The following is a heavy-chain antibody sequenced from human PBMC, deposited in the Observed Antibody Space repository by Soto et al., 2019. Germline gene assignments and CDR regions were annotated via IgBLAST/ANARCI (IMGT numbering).Heavy chain of an antibody. Sequence: PSETLSLTCTVSGGSISTSSWNWIRQAPGKGLEWIGCVYYTGNTNYNPSLKSRVTMSLDTSKNQFSLKLSSVTAADTAVYYCARALPYYYDSSGYPDPFDYWGQGTLVTVSS. CDR2: VYYTGNT. CDR3: ARALPYYYDSSGYPDPFDY. CDR1: GGSISTSS. V-gene: IGHV4-59*08. J-gene: IGHJ4*02. D-gene: IGHD3-22*01.